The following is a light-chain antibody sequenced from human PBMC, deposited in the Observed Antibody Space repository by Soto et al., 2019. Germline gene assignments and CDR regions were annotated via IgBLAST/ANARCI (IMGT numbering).Light chain of an antibody. Sequence: DIVMTQYPATLSVSPGERATLSCRASRSVSNNIAWCQQKVGQAPRLLIYDASTRATGIPARFSGSGSGTEFSLTISSVQSEDFAVYYCQQYNKWPRTFGQGTKVDIK. CDR2: DAS. CDR3: QQYNKWPRT. J-gene: IGKJ1*01. V-gene: IGKV3-15*01. CDR1: RSVSNN.